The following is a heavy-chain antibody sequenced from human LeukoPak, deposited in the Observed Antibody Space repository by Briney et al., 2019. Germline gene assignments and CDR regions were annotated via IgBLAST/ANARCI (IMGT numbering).Heavy chain of an antibody. J-gene: IGHJ4*02. CDR1: GGSISRYY. CDR2: IYTSRST. V-gene: IGHV4-4*07. CDR3: ARDGFTVVGATGFDY. Sequence: SETLSLTCTVSGGSISRYYWSWLRQPAGKGLEWIGRIYTSRSTNYNPSLKSRVTISVDKSKNQFSLKLSSVTAADTAVYYCARDGFTVVGATGFDYWGQGTLVTVSS. D-gene: IGHD1-26*01.